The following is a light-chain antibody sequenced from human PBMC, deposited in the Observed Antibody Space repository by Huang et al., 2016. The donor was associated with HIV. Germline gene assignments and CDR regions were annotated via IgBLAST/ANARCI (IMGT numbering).Light chain of an antibody. CDR2: GSS. CDR1: QSVSSSY. V-gene: IGKV3-20*01. Sequence: IALTQSPGTLSLSPGERATLSCRASQSVSSSYLAWYQQKPGQAPRLLFYGSSSRATGIQDRFSGSGSGTDFTLTISRLEPEDFAVYYCQQYDSSPWTFGQGTKVEIK. CDR3: QQYDSSPWT. J-gene: IGKJ1*01.